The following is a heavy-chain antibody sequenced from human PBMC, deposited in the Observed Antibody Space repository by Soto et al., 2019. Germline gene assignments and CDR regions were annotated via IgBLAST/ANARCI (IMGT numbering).Heavy chain of an antibody. J-gene: IGHJ4*02. CDR1: GGSITSYY. CDR2: IHHSGST. CDR3: ERDAYSSGSYFFDY. D-gene: IGHD6-19*01. V-gene: IGHV4-59*01. Sequence: QVQLQESGPGLVKPSETLSLTCSVSGGSITSYYWSWIRQSPGKGLECIGYIHHSGSTNYNPSLKSRVTISIDTSKKQFSLKLSSVTAADTAFYYCERDAYSSGSYFFDYWGQGTLVNV.